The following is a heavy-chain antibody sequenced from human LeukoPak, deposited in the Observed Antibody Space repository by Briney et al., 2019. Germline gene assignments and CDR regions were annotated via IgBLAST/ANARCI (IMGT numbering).Heavy chain of an antibody. D-gene: IGHD2-15*01. Sequence: ASVKVSCKAPGYIFTGYYIHWVRQAPGQGLEWMGRINPNSGGTNYAQKFQGRVTMTRDTSISTAYMELSNLKSDDTAVYYCARDRGSGLDAFDIWGQGTMVTVSS. V-gene: IGHV1-2*06. J-gene: IGHJ3*02. CDR3: ARDRGSGLDAFDI. CDR2: INPNSGGT. CDR1: GYIFTGYY.